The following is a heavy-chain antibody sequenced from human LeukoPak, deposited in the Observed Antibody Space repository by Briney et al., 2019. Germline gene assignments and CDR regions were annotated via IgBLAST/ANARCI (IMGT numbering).Heavy chain of an antibody. CDR1: GGTFSSYT. D-gene: IGHD6-19*01. J-gene: IGHJ6*02. V-gene: IGHV1-69*02. CDR3: ARRYSSGSANYYYYNGMDV. CDR2: INHILGIA. Sequence: SVKVSCKASGGTFSSYTISWVRQAPGQGLEWVGSINHILGIANYAQKFQGRVTITADKSTSTAYMELSSLRSENTAVYYCARRYSSGSANYYYYNGMDVWGQGTTVTVSS.